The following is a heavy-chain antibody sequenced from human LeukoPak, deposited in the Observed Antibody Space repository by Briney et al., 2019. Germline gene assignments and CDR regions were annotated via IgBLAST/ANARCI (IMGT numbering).Heavy chain of an antibody. CDR1: GGSISSHY. V-gene: IGHV4-59*11. CDR3: ARDPLLGYCSSTSCYDEEGY. CDR2: IYYSGST. J-gene: IGHJ4*02. D-gene: IGHD2-2*01. Sequence: PSETLSLTCTVSGGSISSHYWSWIRQPPGKGLEWIGYIYYSGSTNYNPSLKSRVTISVDTSKNQLSLKLSSVTAADTAVYYCARDPLLGYCSSTSCYDEEGYWGQGTLVTVSS.